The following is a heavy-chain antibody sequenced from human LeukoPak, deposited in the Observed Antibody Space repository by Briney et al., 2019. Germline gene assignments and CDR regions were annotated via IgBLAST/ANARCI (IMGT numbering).Heavy chain of an antibody. CDR3: VKSNSRYQPWTLDI. J-gene: IGHJ3*02. Sequence: SETLSLTCTVSGGSISSYYWSWIRQPPGKGLEWIGYIFYNEGTSYNPSLKSRVTIPVDTSNNQLSLKVNSVTAADTAMYYCVKSNSRYQPWTLDIWGRGTMVTVSS. D-gene: IGHD2-2*01. V-gene: IGHV4-59*01. CDR2: IFYNEGT. CDR1: GGSISSYY.